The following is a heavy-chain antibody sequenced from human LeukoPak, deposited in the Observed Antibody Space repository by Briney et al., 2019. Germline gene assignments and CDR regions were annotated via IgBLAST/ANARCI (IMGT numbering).Heavy chain of an antibody. D-gene: IGHD2-2*01. Sequence: ASVKVSCKASGGTFSSYAISWVRQAPGQGLEWMGGIIPIFGTANYAQKFQGRVTITADESTSTAYMELSSLRSEDTAVYYCARIRCYDCGMDVWGQGTTVTVSS. V-gene: IGHV1-69*13. J-gene: IGHJ6*02. CDR2: IIPIFGTA. CDR1: GGTFSSYA. CDR3: ARIRCYDCGMDV.